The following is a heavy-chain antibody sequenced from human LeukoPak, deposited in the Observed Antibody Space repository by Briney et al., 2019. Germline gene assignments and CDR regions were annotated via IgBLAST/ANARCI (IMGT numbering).Heavy chain of an antibody. CDR1: GFTFSSYA. J-gene: IGHJ4*02. CDR2: ISGTGGAT. V-gene: IGHV3-23*01. D-gene: IGHD3-22*01. CDR3: AHDSSNYYYYFDY. Sequence: PGGSLRLSCAASGFTFSSYAMSWVRQAPGKGLEWVSVISGTGGATYYAASVKGRFTISRDNSKNTLFLQMNSLRGEDTAVYYCAHDSSNYYYYFDYWGQGTLVTVSS.